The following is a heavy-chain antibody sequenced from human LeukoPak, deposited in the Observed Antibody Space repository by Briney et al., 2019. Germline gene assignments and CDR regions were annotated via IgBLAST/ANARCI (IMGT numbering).Heavy chain of an antibody. CDR1: GGSFSGYY. CDR3: AATYYYDSSGYFYFDY. CDR2: INHSGST. D-gene: IGHD3-22*01. Sequence: SETLSLACAVYGGSFSGYYWSWIRQPPGKGLEWIGEINHSGSTNYNPSLKSRVTISVDTSKNQFSLKLSSVTAADTAVYYCAATYYYDSSGYFYFDYWGQGTLVTVSS. V-gene: IGHV4-34*01. J-gene: IGHJ4*02.